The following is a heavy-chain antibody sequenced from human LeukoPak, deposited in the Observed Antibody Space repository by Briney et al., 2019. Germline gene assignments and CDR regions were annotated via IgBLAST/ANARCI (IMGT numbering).Heavy chain of an antibody. J-gene: IGHJ5*02. D-gene: IGHD2-2*02. CDR3: ARIVVPAAIPGGWFDP. CDR2: IYYSGST. CDR1: GGFISSYY. V-gene: IGHV4-59*13. Sequence: TSETLSLTCTVWGGFISSYYGSWIRRPPGKGLEWIGYIYYSGSTNYNPSLKSRVTISVDTSKNQFSLKLSSVTAADTAVYYCARIVVPAAIPGGWFDPWGQGTLVTVSS.